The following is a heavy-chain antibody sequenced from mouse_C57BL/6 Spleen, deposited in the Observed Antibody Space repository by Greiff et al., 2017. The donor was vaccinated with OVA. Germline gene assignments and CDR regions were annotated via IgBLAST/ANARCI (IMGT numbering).Heavy chain of an antibody. CDR3: ARGGYYGSPNYFDY. Sequence: QVQLKESGPELVKPGASVKISCKASGYAFSSSWMNWVKQRPGKGLEWIGRIYPGDGDTNYNGKFKGKATLTADKSSSTAYMQLSSLTSEDSAVYFCARGGYYGSPNYFDYWGQGTTLTVSS. J-gene: IGHJ2*01. V-gene: IGHV1-82*01. D-gene: IGHD1-1*01. CDR1: GYAFSSSW. CDR2: IYPGDGDT.